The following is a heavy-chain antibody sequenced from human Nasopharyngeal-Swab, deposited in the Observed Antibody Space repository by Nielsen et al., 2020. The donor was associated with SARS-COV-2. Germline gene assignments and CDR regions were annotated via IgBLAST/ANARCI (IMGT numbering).Heavy chain of an antibody. CDR1: GITFGDYG. CDR3: ARDSWVSENKYNAMDV. V-gene: IGHV3-9*01. Sequence: APKPPRATSGITFGDYGMHRGRQGPGKGPGWVSAISWNSGTIGYADSVKGRFTTSRDNAKNSLYLQMNSLRPEDTALYYCARDSWVSENKYNAMDVWGQGTMVTVSS. CDR2: ISWNSGTI. D-gene: IGHD1/OR15-1a*01. J-gene: IGHJ6*02.